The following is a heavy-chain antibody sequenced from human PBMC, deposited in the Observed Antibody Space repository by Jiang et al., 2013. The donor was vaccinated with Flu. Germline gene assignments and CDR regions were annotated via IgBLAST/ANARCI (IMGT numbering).Heavy chain of an antibody. J-gene: IGHJ6*03. CDR3: ARGGGIWGCSSTSCYTGPGGYYYYYMDV. D-gene: IGHD2-2*02. CDR1: VGPSVVTT. CDR2: INHSGST. V-gene: IGHV4-34*01. Sequence: ETLSLTCAVYVGPSVVTTGAGSASPREGAGVDWEINHSGSTNYNPSLKSRVTISVDTSKNQFSLKLSSVTAADTAVYYCARGGGIWGCSSTSCYTGPGGYYYYYMDVWGKGTTVTVSS.